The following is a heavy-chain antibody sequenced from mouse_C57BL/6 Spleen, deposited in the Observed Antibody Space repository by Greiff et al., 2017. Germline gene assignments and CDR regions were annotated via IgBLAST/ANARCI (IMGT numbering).Heavy chain of an antibody. CDR1: GFTFSDYG. D-gene: IGHD1-1*01. CDR2: ISSGSSTI. Sequence: VQLQQSGGGLVKPGGSLKLSCAASGFTFSDYGMHWVRQAPEKGLEWVAYISSGSSTIYYADTVKGRFTISRDNAKNTLFLQMTSLRSEDTAMYYCARTPGSSLYYAMDYWGQGTSVTVSS. J-gene: IGHJ4*01. V-gene: IGHV5-17*01. CDR3: ARTPGSSLYYAMDY.